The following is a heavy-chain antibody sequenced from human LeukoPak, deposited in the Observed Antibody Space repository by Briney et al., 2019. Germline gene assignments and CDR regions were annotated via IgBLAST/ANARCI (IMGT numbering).Heavy chain of an antibody. D-gene: IGHD1-26*01. J-gene: IGHJ6*02. Sequence: SETLSLTCTVSDVSVSSGSYYWSWIRQPPGKGLEWIGYIYYSGSTNYNPSLKSRVTISVDTSKNQFSLKLSSVTAADTAVYYCARAYSGSYLYYYYYGMDVWGQGTTVTVSS. CDR3: ARAYSGSYLYYYYYGMDV. CDR2: IYYSGST. V-gene: IGHV4-61*01. CDR1: DVSVSSGSYY.